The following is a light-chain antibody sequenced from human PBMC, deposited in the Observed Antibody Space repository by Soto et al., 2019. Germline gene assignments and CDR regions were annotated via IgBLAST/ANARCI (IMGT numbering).Light chain of an antibody. CDR3: QRYGGSPPYT. J-gene: IGKJ2*01. V-gene: IGKV3-20*01. CDR1: ENIYTSY. Sequence: VLTQSPGTLSLSPGARATLSCRASENIYTSYVAWFQQRPGQPPRLLIYDASSRAAGVPDRFSGSGSGTDFTLTISRLEPEDFALDYCQRYGGSPPYTFGQGTKVEIK. CDR2: DAS.